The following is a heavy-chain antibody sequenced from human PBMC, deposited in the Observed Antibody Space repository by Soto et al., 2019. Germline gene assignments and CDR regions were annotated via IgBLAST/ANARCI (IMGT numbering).Heavy chain of an antibody. V-gene: IGHV1-2*02. Sequence: QVQLVQSGAEVKKPGASVKVSCKASGYTFTDYYMHWVRQAPGQGLEWMGWINPSSGATSYAQNFQGRVTMTRDTSIRTFYMELSRLSSDDTAIYYCTRASAVAGGSSNSLPNDYWGQGTLVTVSS. D-gene: IGHD6-19*01. CDR2: INPSSGAT. J-gene: IGHJ4*02. CDR3: TRASAVAGGSSNSLPNDY. CDR1: GYTFTDYY.